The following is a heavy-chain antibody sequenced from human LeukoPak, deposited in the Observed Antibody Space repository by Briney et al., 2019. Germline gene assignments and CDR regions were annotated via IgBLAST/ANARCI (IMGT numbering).Heavy chain of an antibody. J-gene: IGHJ4*02. V-gene: IGHV3-66*01. D-gene: IGHD1-7*01. CDR1: GFTVSSNY. CDR3: AKDRNWNYPPFDY. Sequence: GGSLRLSCAASGFTVSSNYMSWVRQAPGKGLEWVSVIYSGGSTYYADSVKGRFTISRDNSKNTLYLQMNSLRAEDTAVYYCAKDRNWNYPPFDYWGQGTLVTVSS. CDR2: IYSGGST.